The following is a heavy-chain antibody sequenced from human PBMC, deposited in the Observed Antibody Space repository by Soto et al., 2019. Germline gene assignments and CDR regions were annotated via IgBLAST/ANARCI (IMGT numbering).Heavy chain of an antibody. CDR2: ISSSSSYI. Sequence: EVQLVESGGGLVKPGGSLRLSCAASGFTFSSYSMNWVRQAPGKGLEWVSSISSSSSYIYYADSVKGRFTISRDNAKNSLYLQMNSLRAEDTAVYYCARDNWNYEGAFGYWGQGTLVTVSS. J-gene: IGHJ4*02. CDR1: GFTFSSYS. V-gene: IGHV3-21*01. D-gene: IGHD1-7*01. CDR3: ARDNWNYEGAFGY.